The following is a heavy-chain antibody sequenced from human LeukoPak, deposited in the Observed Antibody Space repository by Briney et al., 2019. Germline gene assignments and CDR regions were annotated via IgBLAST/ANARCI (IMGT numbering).Heavy chain of an antibody. CDR1: GYSLIDYY. Sequence: ASVKVSCKASGYSLIDYYMYWVRQAPGQGLEWMGWINPHTGDKLYAQKFQGRVSMTRDTSIKTAYMEVSRLTSDDTAVYYCARMGSAIDYWGQGTLVTVSS. D-gene: IGHD1-26*01. J-gene: IGHJ4*02. V-gene: IGHV1-2*02. CDR3: ARMGSAIDY. CDR2: INPHTGDK.